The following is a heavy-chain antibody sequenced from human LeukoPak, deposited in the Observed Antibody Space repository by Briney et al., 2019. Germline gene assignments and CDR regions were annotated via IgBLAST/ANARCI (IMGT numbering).Heavy chain of an antibody. J-gene: IGHJ4*02. Sequence: GASVKVSCKASGGTFSSYAISWVRQAPGQGLEWMGRIIPILGIANYAQKFQGRVTITADKSTSTAYMELSRLRSDDTAVYYCARAGPASQDYFDYWGQGTLVTVSS. D-gene: IGHD1-14*01. CDR2: IIPILGIA. CDR1: GGTFSSYA. V-gene: IGHV1-69*04. CDR3: ARAGPASQDYFDY.